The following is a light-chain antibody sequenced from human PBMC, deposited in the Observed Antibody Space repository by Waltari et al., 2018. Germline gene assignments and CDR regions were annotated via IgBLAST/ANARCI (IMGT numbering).Light chain of an antibody. CDR3: AAWDDSLSGWV. Sequence: QSLLTQPPSASGTPGQRVTISCSGSSSNIGSDYVYWYQQLPGTAPKLPLFRNNQRPAGVPDRFSGSKSGTSASLGISGIRSEDEADYYCAAWDDSLSGWVFGGGT. CDR1: SSNIGSDY. CDR2: RNN. J-gene: IGLJ3*02. V-gene: IGLV1-47*01.